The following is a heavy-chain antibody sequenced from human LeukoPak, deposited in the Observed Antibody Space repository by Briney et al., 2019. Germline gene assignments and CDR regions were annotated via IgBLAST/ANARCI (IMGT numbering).Heavy chain of an antibody. Sequence: PGGSLRLSCAASGFTFSNAWMSWVRQAPGKGLEWVGRIKSKTDGGTTDYAAPVKGRFTISRDDSKNTLYLQMNSLKTEDTAVYYCAKDGKMATISWTSFDYWGQGTLVTVSS. V-gene: IGHV3-15*01. CDR2: IKSKTDGGTT. CDR1: GFTFSNAW. CDR3: AKDGKMATISWTSFDY. D-gene: IGHD5-24*01. J-gene: IGHJ4*02.